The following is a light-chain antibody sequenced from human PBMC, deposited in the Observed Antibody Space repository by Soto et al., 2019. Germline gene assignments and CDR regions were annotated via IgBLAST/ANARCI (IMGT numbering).Light chain of an antibody. CDR1: QSISNN. CDR3: QQCNKWPFT. Sequence: ERVMTQSPATLSVSPGESTTLSCRASQSISNNLAWFQQKPGQAPRLLIYGASTRATGIPARFSGSGSGTEFTLTISSLQSEDFAVYYCQQCNKWPFTFGGGTKVDIK. J-gene: IGKJ4*01. V-gene: IGKV3-15*01. CDR2: GAS.